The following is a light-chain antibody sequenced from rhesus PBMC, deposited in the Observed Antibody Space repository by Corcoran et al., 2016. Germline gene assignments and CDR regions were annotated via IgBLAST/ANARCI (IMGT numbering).Light chain of an antibody. CDR3: YQHSSGYS. J-gene: IGKJ2*01. V-gene: IGKV3-10*01. CDR1: QSVSSY. CDR2: GAS. Sequence: QVILTQSPATLSLSPGERATLSCRASQSVSSYLAWYQQKPGQAPRVLIYGASSRATGIPDRFRGSGSGTDFPLPTSSLEPEDVGVYPCYQHSSGYSFGQGTKVEIK.